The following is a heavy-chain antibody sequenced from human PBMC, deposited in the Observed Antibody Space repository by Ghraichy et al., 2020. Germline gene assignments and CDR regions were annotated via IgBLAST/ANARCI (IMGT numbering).Heavy chain of an antibody. D-gene: IGHD6-13*01. Sequence: ASVKVSCKASGYTFTSYYMHWVRQAPGQGLEWMGIINPSGGSTSYAQKFQGRVTMTRDTSTSTVYMELSSLRSEDTAVYYCAREEGIAAAGYNWFDPWGQGTLVTVSS. J-gene: IGHJ5*02. CDR3: AREEGIAAAGYNWFDP. V-gene: IGHV1-46*01. CDR1: GYTFTSYY. CDR2: INPSGGST.